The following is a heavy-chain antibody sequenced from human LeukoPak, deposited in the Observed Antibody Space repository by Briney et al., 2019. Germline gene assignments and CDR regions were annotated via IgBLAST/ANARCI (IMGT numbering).Heavy chain of an antibody. V-gene: IGHV1-2*02. CDR3: ARDPAQTYSYDP. Sequence: GASVKVSCKASGYTFTDYYLHWVRQAPGQGLEWMGWINPKNGDTKYAQKFQGRVTMTRDTSISTVYMELSRLTSDDTAVYSCARDPAQTYSYDPWGQGTLVTVS. D-gene: IGHD3-16*01. CDR2: INPKNGDT. J-gene: IGHJ4*02. CDR1: GYTFTDYY.